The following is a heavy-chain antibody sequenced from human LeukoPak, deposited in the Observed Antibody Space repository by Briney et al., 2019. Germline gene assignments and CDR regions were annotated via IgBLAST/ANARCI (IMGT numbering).Heavy chain of an antibody. CDR3: ARGPGGPDY. CDR2: ISYSGST. V-gene: IGHV4-59*01. J-gene: IGHJ4*02. CDR1: GGSISSYY. Sequence: PSETLSLTCTVSGGSISSYYWSWIRQPPGKGLEWIGYISYSGSTNYNPSLKSRVTISVDTSRNQFSLKVSSVTAADTAVYYCARGPGGPDYWGQGTLVTVSS. D-gene: IGHD3-16*01.